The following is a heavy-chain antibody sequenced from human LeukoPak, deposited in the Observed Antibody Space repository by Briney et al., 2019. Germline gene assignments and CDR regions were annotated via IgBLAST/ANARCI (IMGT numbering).Heavy chain of an antibody. CDR3: ARDTSRGAGDFDY. Sequence: ASVKVSCKASGGTFSSYAISWVRQAPGQGLEWMGGIIPIFGTANYAQKFQGRVTITADESTSTAYMELSSLRSEDTAVYYCARDTSRGAGDFDYWGQGTLVTVSS. D-gene: IGHD1-26*01. J-gene: IGHJ4*02. V-gene: IGHV1-69*13. CDR2: IIPIFGTA. CDR1: GGTFSSYA.